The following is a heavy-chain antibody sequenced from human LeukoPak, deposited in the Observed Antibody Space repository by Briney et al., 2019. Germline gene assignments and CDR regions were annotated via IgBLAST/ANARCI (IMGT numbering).Heavy chain of an antibody. CDR3: ARVGSSSWYTDTYYFDY. J-gene: IGHJ4*02. D-gene: IGHD6-13*01. V-gene: IGHV4-34*01. CDR2: INHSGST. CDR1: GGSFSGYY. Sequence: LETLSLTCAVYGGSFSGYYWSWIRQPPGKGLEWIGEINHSGSTNYNPSLKSRVTISVDTSKNQFSLKLSSVTAADTAVYYCARVGSSSWYTDTYYFDYWGQGTLVTVSS.